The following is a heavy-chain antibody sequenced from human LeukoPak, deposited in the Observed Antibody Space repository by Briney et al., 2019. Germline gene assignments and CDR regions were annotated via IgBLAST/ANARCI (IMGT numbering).Heavy chain of an antibody. Sequence: GGSLRLSCAASGFTFSTYSMNWVRQAPGKGLEWVSSISSSSSYIYYADSVKGRFTISRDNAKNSLYLQMNSLRAEDTVEYYCARDPPFIIGTTFFDYWGQGTLVTVSS. CDR2: ISSSSSYI. D-gene: IGHD1-20*01. CDR3: ARDPPFIIGTTFFDY. CDR1: GFTFSTYS. V-gene: IGHV3-21*01. J-gene: IGHJ4*02.